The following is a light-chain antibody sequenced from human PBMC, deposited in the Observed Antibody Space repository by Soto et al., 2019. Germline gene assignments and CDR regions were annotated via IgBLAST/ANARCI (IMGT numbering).Light chain of an antibody. CDR2: GAS. J-gene: IGKJ3*01. V-gene: IGKV1-5*01. Sequence: DVQMTQSPSTLSASVGDRVTITCRASQSISSWLAWYQQKPGRAPKLLIYGASSLESWVPSRFSGSGSGTEFTLTISSLLPDDFATYYCHQYNTYSFTFGPGTKVDIK. CDR1: QSISSW. CDR3: HQYNTYSFT.